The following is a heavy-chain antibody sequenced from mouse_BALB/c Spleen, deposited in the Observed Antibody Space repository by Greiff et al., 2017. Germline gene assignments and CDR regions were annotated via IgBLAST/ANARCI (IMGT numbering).Heavy chain of an antibody. Sequence: VQLKQSGGDLVKPGGSLKLSCAASGFTFSSYGMSWVRQTPDKRLEWVATISSGGSYTYYPDSVKGRFTISRDNAKNTLYLQMSSLKSEDTAMYYCARTLYYYGSSYLYFDVWGAGTTVTVSS. D-gene: IGHD1-1*01. CDR2: ISSGGSYT. CDR1: GFTFSSYG. V-gene: IGHV5-6*01. CDR3: ARTLYYYGSSYLYFDV. J-gene: IGHJ1*01.